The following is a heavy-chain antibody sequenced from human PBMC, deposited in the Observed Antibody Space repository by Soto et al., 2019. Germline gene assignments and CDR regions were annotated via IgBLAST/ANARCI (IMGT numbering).Heavy chain of an antibody. J-gene: IGHJ5*02. CDR3: AKHRGSRASGWFDP. V-gene: IGHV3-30*18. CDR1: GFTFSSYG. D-gene: IGHD3-10*01. Sequence: GGSLRLSCAASGFTFSSYGMHWVRQAPGKGLEWVAVISYDGSNKYYADSVKGRFTISRDNSKNTLYLQMNSLRAEDTAVYYCAKHRGSRASGWFDPWGQGTLVTVSS. CDR2: ISYDGSNK.